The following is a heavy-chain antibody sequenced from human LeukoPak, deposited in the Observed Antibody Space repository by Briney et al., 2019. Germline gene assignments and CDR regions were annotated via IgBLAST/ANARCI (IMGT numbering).Heavy chain of an antibody. Sequence: GGSLRLSCAASGFALSSHWMTWVRQAPGKGLEWVSSIISSSSYIYYADSVKGRFTISRDNAKNSLYLQMNSLRAEDTAVYYCARDPGYYDILTGTYYYYGMDVWGQGTTVTVSS. CDR2: IISSSSYI. D-gene: IGHD3-9*01. J-gene: IGHJ6*02. CDR3: ARDPGYYDILTGTYYYYGMDV. V-gene: IGHV3-21*01. CDR1: GFALSSHW.